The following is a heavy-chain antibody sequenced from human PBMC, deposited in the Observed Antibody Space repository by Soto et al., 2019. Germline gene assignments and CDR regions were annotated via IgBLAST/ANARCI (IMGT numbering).Heavy chain of an antibody. Sequence: KRPGSSVXXSCKASGVPFNSYGFAWVRXAPGRGLEWVGRINPASQLRNYEQSLQGRVTITADTSTTTAFLELSGLTSEDTAVYYCARMKLARLDHWGQGTLVTVSS. V-gene: IGHV1-69*04. CDR2: INPASQLR. J-gene: IGHJ4*02. CDR3: ARMKLARLDH. CDR1: GVPFNSYG.